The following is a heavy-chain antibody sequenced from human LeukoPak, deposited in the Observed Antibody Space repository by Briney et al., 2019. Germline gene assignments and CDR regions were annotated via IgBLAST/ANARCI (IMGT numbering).Heavy chain of an antibody. CDR2: IIPIFGTA. CDR3: ARGYYYDSSGYFDY. Sequence: SVKVSCKASGGTFSSYAISWVRPAPGQGLEWMGGIIPIFGTANYAQKFQGRVTITADESTSTAYMELSSLRSEDTAVYYCARGYYYDSSGYFDYWGQGTLVTVSS. CDR1: GGTFSSYA. V-gene: IGHV1-69*13. D-gene: IGHD3-22*01. J-gene: IGHJ4*02.